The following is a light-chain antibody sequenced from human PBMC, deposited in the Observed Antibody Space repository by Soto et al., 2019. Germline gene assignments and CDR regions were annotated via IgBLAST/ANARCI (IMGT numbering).Light chain of an antibody. CDR3: QQYGSSWT. CDR1: QSVSGK. CDR2: GAS. V-gene: IGKV3-20*01. J-gene: IGKJ1*01. Sequence: EILLTQSPDTLSLSPGERATLSCRASQSVSGKLAWYQHRPGQAPRLLIYGASSRATGIPDRFSGSGSGTDFTLTISRLEPEDFAVYYCQQYGSSWTFGQGTKVDIK.